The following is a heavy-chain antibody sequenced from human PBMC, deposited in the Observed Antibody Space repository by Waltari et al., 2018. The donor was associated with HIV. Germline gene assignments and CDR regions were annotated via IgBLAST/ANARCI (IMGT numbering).Heavy chain of an antibody. CDR3: AKDIAVGATTRFQCFDH. V-gene: IGHV3-9*02. D-gene: IGHD1-26*01. CDR2: ISWNSRNI. Sequence: VPLVEWGGALVQPGRSMRLPCAASGCTSDDPGLNWVRQAPGKGLDWVSGISWNSRNIAYADSVKGRFTVSRDNGNNFMYLEMNSLSAEDTAVYYCAKDIAVGATTRFQCFDHWGQGTLVTVSS. J-gene: IGHJ4*02. CDR1: GCTSDDPG.